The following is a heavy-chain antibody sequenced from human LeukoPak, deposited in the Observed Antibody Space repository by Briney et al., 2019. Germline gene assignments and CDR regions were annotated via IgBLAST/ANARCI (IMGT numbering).Heavy chain of an antibody. D-gene: IGHD2-15*01. Sequence: ASVKVSCKASGYTFTGYYMHWVRQAPGQGLEWMGWINPNSGGTNYAQKFQGRVTMTRDTSISTVYVELSRLRSEDTAVYYCARSDSYTWFDPWGQGTLVTVSS. J-gene: IGHJ5*02. CDR2: INPNSGGT. CDR3: ARSDSYTWFDP. CDR1: GYTFTGYY. V-gene: IGHV1-2*02.